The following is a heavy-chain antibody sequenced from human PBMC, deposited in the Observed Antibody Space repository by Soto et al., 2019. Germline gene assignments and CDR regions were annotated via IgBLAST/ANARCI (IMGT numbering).Heavy chain of an antibody. CDR2: IYYSGST. CDR3: ARPLGYCTNGVCSGSWFDP. Sequence: TLSLTCTVSGGSISSSSYYWGLSRQPPGKGLEWIGSIYYSGSTYYNPSLKSRVTISVDTSKNQFSLKLSSVTAADTAVYYCARPLGYCTNGVCSGSWFDPWGQGTLVTVSS. CDR1: GGSISSSSYY. D-gene: IGHD2-8*01. J-gene: IGHJ5*02. V-gene: IGHV4-39*01.